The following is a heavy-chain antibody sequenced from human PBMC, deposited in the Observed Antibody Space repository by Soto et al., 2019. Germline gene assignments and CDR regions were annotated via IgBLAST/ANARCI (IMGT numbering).Heavy chain of an antibody. J-gene: IGHJ2*01. Sequence: QLLESGGGLVQFGGSLRLSCAASGFTFSSYGLSWVRQVPGKGLEWVSSISNSGSLTYYSDSVTSRCTIYRDNSKNTLYLQMNSLIAEDTALYYCATIVVTGPWYFHVWGRGTLVTVSS. CDR3: ATIVVTGPWYFHV. CDR1: GFTFSSYG. D-gene: IGHD3-22*01. V-gene: IGHV3-23*01. CDR2: ISNSGSLT.